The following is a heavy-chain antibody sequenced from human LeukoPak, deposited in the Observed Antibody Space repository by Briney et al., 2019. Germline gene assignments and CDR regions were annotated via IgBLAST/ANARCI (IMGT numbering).Heavy chain of an antibody. CDR1: GYTFTNYD. D-gene: IGHD5-12*01. CDR2: MNPNRGNT. J-gene: IGHJ4*02. CDR3: ARGYSGFAPYYFDY. Sequence: ASVKVSCKASGYTFTNYDINWVRQGTGQGLEWMGWMNPNRGNTGYAQKFQGRVTITRNTSISTAYMELISLRSEDTAVYYCARGYSGFAPYYFDYWGQGTLVTVSS. V-gene: IGHV1-8*03.